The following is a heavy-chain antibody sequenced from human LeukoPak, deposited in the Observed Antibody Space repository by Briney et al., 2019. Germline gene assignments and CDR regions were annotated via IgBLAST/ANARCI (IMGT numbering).Heavy chain of an antibody. CDR2: INPNSGGT. CDR3: ARAYYYGSGSYYGY. CDR1: GYTFTGYY. D-gene: IGHD3-10*01. J-gene: IGHJ4*02. V-gene: IGHV1-2*04. Sequence: ASVKVPCKASGYTFTGYYMHWVRQAPGQGLEWMGWINPNSGGTNYAQKFQGWVTMTRDTSISTAYMELSRLRSDDTAVYYCARAYYYGSGSYYGYWGQGTLVTVSS.